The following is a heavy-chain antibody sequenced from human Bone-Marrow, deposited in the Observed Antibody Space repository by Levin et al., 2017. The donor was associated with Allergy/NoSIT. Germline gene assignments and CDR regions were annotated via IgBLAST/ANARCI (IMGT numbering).Heavy chain of an antibody. D-gene: IGHD2-15*01. V-gene: IGHV3-74*01. Sequence: QTGESLKISCAASGFTFSNHWMEWVRQAPGKGLEWVSHINRDGTSTNYADSVKGRFTISRDNAKNTLYLQMNSLRVEDTAVYYCTDIHQDFWGQGTLVTVSS. J-gene: IGHJ4*02. CDR1: GFTFSNHW. CDR3: TDIHQDF. CDR2: INRDGTST.